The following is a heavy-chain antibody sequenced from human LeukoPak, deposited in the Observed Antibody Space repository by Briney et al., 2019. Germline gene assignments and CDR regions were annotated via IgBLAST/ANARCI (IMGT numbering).Heavy chain of an antibody. CDR3: VRLGSTSPGYWYKLFDQ. J-gene: IGHJ4*02. CDR1: GFTVSSNY. CDR2: IYSGGST. Sequence: GGSLRLSCAASGFTVSSNYMSWVRQAPGKGLEWVSVIYSGGSTYYADSVKGRFTISRDNSKNTLYLQMNSLGAEDTAVYYCVRLGSTSPGYWYKLFDQWGQGTQVTVSS. D-gene: IGHD2-2*01. V-gene: IGHV3-53*01.